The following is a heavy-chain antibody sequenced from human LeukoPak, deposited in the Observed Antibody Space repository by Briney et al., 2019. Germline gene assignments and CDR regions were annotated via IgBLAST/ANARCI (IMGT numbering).Heavy chain of an antibody. D-gene: IGHD2-2*01. Sequence: ASVKVSCKASGYTFTGYYMHWVRQAPGQGLEWMGWINPNSGGTNYAQKFQGRVTMTRDTSISTAYMELSRLRSDDTAVYYCARGHQKRACCSSTSCLTYYFDYWGQGTLVTVSS. J-gene: IGHJ4*02. V-gene: IGHV1-2*02. CDR2: INPNSGGT. CDR1: GYTFTGYY. CDR3: ARGHQKRACCSSTSCLTYYFDY.